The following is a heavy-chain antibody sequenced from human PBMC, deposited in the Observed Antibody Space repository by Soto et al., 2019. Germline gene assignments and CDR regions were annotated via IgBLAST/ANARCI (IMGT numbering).Heavy chain of an antibody. CDR1: GFTSDDYT. Sequence: HPGGSLRLSCAASGFTSDDYTMHWVRQAPGKGLEWVSLISWDGGSTYYADSVKGRFTISRDNSKNSLYLQMNSLRTEDTALYYCAKGGITIPPGFWGQGTMVTVSS. CDR3: AKGGITIPPGF. V-gene: IGHV3-43*01. J-gene: IGHJ3*01. D-gene: IGHD3-3*01. CDR2: ISWDGGST.